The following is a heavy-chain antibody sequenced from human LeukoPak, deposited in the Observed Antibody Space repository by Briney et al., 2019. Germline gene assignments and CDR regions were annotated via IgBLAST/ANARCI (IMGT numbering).Heavy chain of an antibody. CDR1: GGSISSGDYY. V-gene: IGHV3-21*01. D-gene: IGHD2-2*01. CDR3: ARPVCGSTSCLWASDAFDI. J-gene: IGHJ3*02. Sequence: PSETLSLTCAVSGGSISSGDYYWSWIRQLPGKGLEWVSSISSSSSYIYYADSVKGRFTISRDNAKNSLYLQMNSLRAEDTAVYYCARPVCGSTSCLWASDAFDIWGQGTMVTVSS. CDR2: ISSSSSYI.